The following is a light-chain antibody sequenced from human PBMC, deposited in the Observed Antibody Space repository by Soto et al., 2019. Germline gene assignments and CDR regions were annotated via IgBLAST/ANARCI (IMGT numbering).Light chain of an antibody. CDR1: QSVSNNY. V-gene: IGKV3-20*01. CDR2: GAS. CDR3: QQYGSSGT. Sequence: EIVLTQSPGTLSLSPGERATLSCRASQSVSNNYLAWYKQKPGQAPRLLIYGASNRATGIPDRFSGSGSGTDFTLTIRRLEPEDFAVDYCQQYGSSGTFGQGTKGDIK. J-gene: IGKJ1*01.